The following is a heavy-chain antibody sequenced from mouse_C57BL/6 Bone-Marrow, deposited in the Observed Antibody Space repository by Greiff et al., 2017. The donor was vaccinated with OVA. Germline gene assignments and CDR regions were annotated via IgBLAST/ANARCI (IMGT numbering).Heavy chain of an antibody. CDR3: ARDQTGRHYAMDY. J-gene: IGHJ4*01. V-gene: IGHV5-4*01. CDR2: ISDGGSYT. Sequence: EVQVVESGGGLVKPGGSLKLSCAASGFTFSSYAMSWVRQTPEKRLEWVATISDGGSYTYYPDNVKGRFTISRDNAKNNLYLQMSHLKAEDTAMYYCARDQTGRHYAMDYWGQGTSVTVSS. CDR1: GFTFSSYA. D-gene: IGHD4-1*01.